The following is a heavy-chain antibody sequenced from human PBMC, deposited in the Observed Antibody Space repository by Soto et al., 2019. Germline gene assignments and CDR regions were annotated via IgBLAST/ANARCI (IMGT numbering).Heavy chain of an antibody. CDR3: ASSIN. CDR1: GFPFSSCG. Sequence: GGSLRLSCAASGFPFSSCGMHWVRQAPGKGLDWVAVIWYDGSNKDYADSVKGRFIISRDNSKNTLFLQMNNLRVDDTAVYYCASSINWGQGTLVTVSS. CDR2: IWYDGSNK. V-gene: IGHV3-33*01. J-gene: IGHJ1*01.